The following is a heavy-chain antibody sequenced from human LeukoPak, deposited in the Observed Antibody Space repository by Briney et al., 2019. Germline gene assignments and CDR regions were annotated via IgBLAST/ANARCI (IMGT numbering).Heavy chain of an antibody. J-gene: IGHJ6*02. Sequence: GGSLRLSCAASGFTFSSYGMPWVRQAPGKGLEWVAVIWYDGSNKYYADSVKGRFTISRDNSKNTLYLQMNSLRAEDTAVYYCAREPHRYCSSTSCYLVYYYYGMDVWGQGTTVTVSS. CDR1: GFTFSSYG. CDR3: AREPHRYCSSTSCYLVYYYYGMDV. CDR2: IWYDGSNK. V-gene: IGHV3-33*01. D-gene: IGHD2-2*01.